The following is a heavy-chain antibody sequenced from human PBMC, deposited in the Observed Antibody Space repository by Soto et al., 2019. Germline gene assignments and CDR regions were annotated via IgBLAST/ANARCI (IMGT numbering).Heavy chain of an antibody. V-gene: IGHV2-70*11. CDR2: IDWDDVE. CDR3: ARSAPDYADY. D-gene: IGHD2-2*01. J-gene: IGHJ4*02. Sequence: GSGPTLVNPTQTLTLTCTFSGFSLSTSGMSVTWIRQPPGKALEWLARIDWDDVEYYSPSLRTRLTISKDTSKYRVVLTMTNMDPVDTATYYCARSAPDYADYWGQGTLVTVSS. CDR1: GFSLSTSGMS.